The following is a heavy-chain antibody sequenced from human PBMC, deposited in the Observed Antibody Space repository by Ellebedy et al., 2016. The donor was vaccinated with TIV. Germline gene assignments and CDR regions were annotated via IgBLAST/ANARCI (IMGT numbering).Heavy chain of an antibody. CDR1: GFTFSSYA. Sequence: GESLKISCAASGFTFSSYAMNWVRQAPGKGLEWVSAISGSGGITYYADSVKGRFTISRDNSKNTLYLQMNSLRAEDTAVYYCAKDQRYCSSTSCSHYDGSDNDAFDIWGQGTMVTVSS. D-gene: IGHD2-2*01. CDR3: AKDQRYCSSTSCSHYDGSDNDAFDI. CDR2: ISGSGGIT. V-gene: IGHV3-23*01. J-gene: IGHJ3*02.